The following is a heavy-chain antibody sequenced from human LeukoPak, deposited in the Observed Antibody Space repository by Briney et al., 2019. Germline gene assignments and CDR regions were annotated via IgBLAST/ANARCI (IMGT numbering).Heavy chain of an antibody. CDR1: GFIFSNYW. CDR3: ARDATMVPLYYYYYMDV. D-gene: IGHD3-10*01. CDR2: IKQDGSEK. J-gene: IGHJ6*03. V-gene: IGHV3-7*01. Sequence: GGSLRLSCAASGFIFSNYWMSWVRQAPGKGLEWVANIKQDGSEKYYVDSVKGRFSISRDNAKNSLYLQMNSLRAEDTAVYYCARDATMVPLYYYYYMDVWGKGTTVTVSS.